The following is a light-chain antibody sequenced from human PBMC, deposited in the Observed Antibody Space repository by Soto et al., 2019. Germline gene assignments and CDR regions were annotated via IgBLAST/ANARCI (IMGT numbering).Light chain of an antibody. Sequence: EIVLTQSPATLSVSPGERATLSCRASQSVTSNLAWYQHKPGQAPRLLIYDASTRATAIPARFSGSGSGTEFTLTISSLQSEDFALYYCQQYNNWPWTFGQGTKVEIK. J-gene: IGKJ1*01. CDR2: DAS. CDR1: QSVTSN. V-gene: IGKV3-15*01. CDR3: QQYNNWPWT.